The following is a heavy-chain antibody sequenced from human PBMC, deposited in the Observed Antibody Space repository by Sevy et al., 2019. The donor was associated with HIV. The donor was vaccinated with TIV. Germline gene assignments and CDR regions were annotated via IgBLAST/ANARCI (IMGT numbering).Heavy chain of an antibody. Sequence: GSLRLSCAASGFTFSTYSMNWVRQAPGKGLEWVSYISSTSSTIYYADSVKGRFTISRDNAKNSLYLQMNSLRAEDTAVYFCATMGQNPQDHYYIYAMDVWGQGTTVTVSS. CDR2: ISSTSSTI. J-gene: IGHJ6*02. CDR3: ATMGQNPQDHYYIYAMDV. CDR1: GFTFSTYS. D-gene: IGHD1-26*01. V-gene: IGHV3-48*01.